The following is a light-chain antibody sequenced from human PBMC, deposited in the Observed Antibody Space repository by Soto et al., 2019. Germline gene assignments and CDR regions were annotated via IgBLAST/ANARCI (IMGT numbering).Light chain of an antibody. Sequence: QSALTQPASVSGSPGQSITISCTGTSSDVGGYNYVSWYQQHPGKAPKVLIYDVRIRPSEVSNRFSGSKSGDTASLTISGLQAEDEAIYYCASKTTSSTVLFGGGTKLTVL. V-gene: IGLV2-14*01. CDR3: ASKTTSSTVL. CDR2: DVR. J-gene: IGLJ2*01. CDR1: SSDVGGYNY.